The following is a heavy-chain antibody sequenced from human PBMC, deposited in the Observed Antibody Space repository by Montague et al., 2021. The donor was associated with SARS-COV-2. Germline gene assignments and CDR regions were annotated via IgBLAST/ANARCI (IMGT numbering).Heavy chain of an antibody. Sequence: TLSLTCTVSDGSIRSGSYYWSWIRQPAGKGLEWIGRIYSSGSTNYNPSLKSRVTMSVDTSKNQFSLKVSSVTAADTAVYYCARDCGDYSYYYGLDVWGQGTTVTVSS. D-gene: IGHD4-17*01. V-gene: IGHV4-61*02. CDR2: IYSSGST. J-gene: IGHJ6*02. CDR3: ARDCGDYSYYYGLDV. CDR1: DGSIRSGSYY.